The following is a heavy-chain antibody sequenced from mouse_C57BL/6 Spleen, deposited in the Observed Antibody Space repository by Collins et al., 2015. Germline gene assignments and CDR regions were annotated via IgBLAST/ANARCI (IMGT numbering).Heavy chain of an antibody. J-gene: IGHJ4*01. D-gene: IGHD2-3*01. CDR2: ISSGGSYT. Sequence: EVQLVESGGGLVKPGGSLKLSCAASGFTFSSYAMSWVRQSPEKRLEWVAEISSGGSYTYYPDTVTGRFTISRDNAKNTLYLEMSSLRSEDTAMYYCARDGDGYYNYAMDYWGQGTSVTVSS. CDR1: GFTFSSYA. V-gene: IGHV5-9-4*01. CDR3: ARDGDGYYNYAMDY.